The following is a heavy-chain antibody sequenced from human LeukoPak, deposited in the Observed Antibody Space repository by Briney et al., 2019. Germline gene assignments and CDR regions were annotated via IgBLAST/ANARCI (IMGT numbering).Heavy chain of an antibody. Sequence: GGSLRLSCAASGFTVSSNYMSWVRQAPGKGLEWVSVIYSGGSTYYADSVKGRFTISRDNSKNTLYLQMNSLRAEDTAVYYCASGWGIYYDSSGYLDYWGQGTLVTVSS. D-gene: IGHD3-22*01. J-gene: IGHJ4*02. CDR2: IYSGGST. V-gene: IGHV3-66*02. CDR3: ASGWGIYYDSSGYLDY. CDR1: GFTVSSNY.